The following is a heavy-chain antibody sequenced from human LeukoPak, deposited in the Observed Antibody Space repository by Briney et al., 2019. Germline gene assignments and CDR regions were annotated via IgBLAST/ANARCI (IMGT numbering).Heavy chain of an antibody. Sequence: GGSLRLSCAASGVTFSNYAISCVRQAPGKGLEWVSVISHSGTTTFYADSVRGRFTISRDNSNNTLYLQMNSLGAEDTAVYYCAKHSRNGEENLDYWGPGSLVTVSS. CDR2: ISHSGTTT. CDR1: GVTFSNYA. CDR3: AKHSRNGEENLDY. V-gene: IGHV3-23*01. J-gene: IGHJ4*02. D-gene: IGHD3-10*01.